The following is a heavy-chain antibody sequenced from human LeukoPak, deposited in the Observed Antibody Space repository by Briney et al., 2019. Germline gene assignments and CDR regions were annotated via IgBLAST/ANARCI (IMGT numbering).Heavy chain of an antibody. CDR2: INSDGINT. V-gene: IGHV3-74*01. J-gene: IGHJ4*02. D-gene: IGHD3-10*01. Sequence: GGSLRLSCAASGFTFGSYSMSWVRQAPGKGLEWVSRINSDGINTSYADSVKGRFTISRDNAKNTLNLQMNSLRAEDTAVYYCARDLTNLRGVSPIDYWGQGTLVTVSS. CDR3: ARDLTNLRGVSPIDY. CDR1: GFTFGSYS.